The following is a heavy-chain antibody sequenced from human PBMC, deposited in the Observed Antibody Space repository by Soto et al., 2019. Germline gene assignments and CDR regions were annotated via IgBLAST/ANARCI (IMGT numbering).Heavy chain of an antibody. D-gene: IGHD3-3*01. J-gene: IGHJ4*02. V-gene: IGHV1-18*04. CDR2: ISAYNGNT. CDR3: ARVLYDFWSRFKDY. Sequence: QVQLVQSEAEVKKPGASVKVSCKASGYTFTSHGISWVRQAPGQGLEWMGWISAYNGNTNYSQRLQGRVTMTTDTSTSTAFMELRSPRSDDTAVYYCARVLYDFWSRFKDYWGQGTLVTVSS. CDR1: GYTFTSHG.